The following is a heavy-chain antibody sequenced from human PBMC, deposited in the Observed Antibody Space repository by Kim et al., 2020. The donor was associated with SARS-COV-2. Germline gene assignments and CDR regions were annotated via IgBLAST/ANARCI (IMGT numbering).Heavy chain of an antibody. Sequence: ASVKVSCKASGYTFTSYAMHWVRQAPGQRLEWMGWINAGNGNTKYSQKFQGRVTITRDTSASTAYMELSSLRSEDTAVYYCASGGVVVAATNPYYYYGMDVWGQGTTVTVSS. V-gene: IGHV1-3*01. J-gene: IGHJ6*02. CDR2: INAGNGNT. CDR3: ASGGVVVAATNPYYYYGMDV. D-gene: IGHD2-15*01. CDR1: GYTFTSYA.